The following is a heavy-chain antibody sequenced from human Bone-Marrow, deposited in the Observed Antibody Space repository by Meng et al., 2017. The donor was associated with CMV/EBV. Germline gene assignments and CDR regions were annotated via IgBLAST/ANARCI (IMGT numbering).Heavy chain of an antibody. CDR1: GYTFTDNY. V-gene: IGHV1-2*02. CDR2: INPDSGVP. Sequence: ASVKVSCKASGYTFTDNYIHWVRQAPGKGLEWMGWINPDSGVPKYVQKFQGRVTLTRDMSSSTAYMELSRLRSDDTAVYYCARDSSGEQWPPLPNGYYYYVMDVWGQGTTVTVSS. CDR3: ARDSSGEQWPPLPNGYYYYVMDV. J-gene: IGHJ6*02. D-gene: IGHD6-19*01.